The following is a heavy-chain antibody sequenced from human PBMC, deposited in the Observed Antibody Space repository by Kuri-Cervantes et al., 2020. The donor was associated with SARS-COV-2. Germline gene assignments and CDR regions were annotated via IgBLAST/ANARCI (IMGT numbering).Heavy chain of an antibody. Sequence: GESLKISCAASGFTFSSYAMHWVRQAPGKRLEWVAVISYDGSNKYYADSVKGRFTISRDDAKNSLYLQMNSLRAEDTAVYYCARDPYFDYWGQGTLVTVSS. CDR3: ARDPYFDY. CDR1: GFTFSSYA. V-gene: IGHV3-30-3*01. J-gene: IGHJ4*02. CDR2: ISYDGSNK.